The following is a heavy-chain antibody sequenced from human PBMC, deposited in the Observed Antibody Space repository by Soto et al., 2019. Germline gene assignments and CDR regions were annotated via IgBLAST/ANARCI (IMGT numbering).Heavy chain of an antibody. D-gene: IGHD3-10*01. Sequence: ESGGGLVQPGGSLRLSCAASGFTFSRYWMTWVRQAPGKGLEWLANINEEGSERYYVDSVKGRFTISRDNAKNSLYLQINSLRAEDTAVYYCARSMGWRDAFDIWGQGTMVTVSS. CDR3: ARSMGWRDAFDI. CDR1: GFTFSRYW. V-gene: IGHV3-7*01. CDR2: INEEGSER. J-gene: IGHJ3*02.